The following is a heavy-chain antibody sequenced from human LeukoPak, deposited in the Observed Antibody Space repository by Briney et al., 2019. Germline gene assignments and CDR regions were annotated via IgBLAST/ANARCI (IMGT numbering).Heavy chain of an antibody. CDR3: ARYVSSSYYYMDV. CDR2: IYPGDSDT. Sequence: GESLKISCRASGYTFSKYWIGWVRQMPGKGLEWMGIIYPGDSDTRYSPSFQGQVTISADKSISTAYLQWSSLKASDTAMYYCARYVSSSYYYMDVWGKGTTVTVSS. J-gene: IGHJ6*03. CDR1: GYTFSKYW. V-gene: IGHV5-51*01. D-gene: IGHD6-6*01.